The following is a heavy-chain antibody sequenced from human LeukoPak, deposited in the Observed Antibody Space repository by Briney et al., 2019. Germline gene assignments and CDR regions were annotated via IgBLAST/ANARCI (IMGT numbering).Heavy chain of an antibody. CDR2: ITNSGIYK. Sequence: GGSLSLSCAVSEFTFRSYSMNWVRQAPGKGMAWVSYITNSGIYKSYADSGKGRFTISRDHTKNSLYLQMNGLRAEDTAVYYCARTRSSGYLSFDYWGQRILVTVSS. CDR1: EFTFRSYS. D-gene: IGHD3-22*01. V-gene: IGHV3-21*05. J-gene: IGHJ4*02. CDR3: ARTRSSGYLSFDY.